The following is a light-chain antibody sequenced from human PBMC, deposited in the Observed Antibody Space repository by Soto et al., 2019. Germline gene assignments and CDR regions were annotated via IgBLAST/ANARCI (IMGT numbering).Light chain of an antibody. CDR2: EDN. J-gene: IGLJ2*01. V-gene: IGLV6-57*02. CDR1: SGSIASNY. CDR3: QSYDSSNHVV. Sequence: NFMLTQPHSVSESPGKTVTISCTGSSGSIASNYVQWYQQRPGSAPTTVIYEDNQRPSGVPDRCSGSIDSSSNSASLTISGLKTEDEADYYCQSYDSSNHVVFGGGTKLTVL.